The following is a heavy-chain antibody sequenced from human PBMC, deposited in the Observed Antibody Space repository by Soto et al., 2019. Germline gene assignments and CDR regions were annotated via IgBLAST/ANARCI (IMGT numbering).Heavy chain of an antibody. CDR1: GGTFSRYG. CDR2: IIPMFAKA. CDR3: TRDGTLYDSSAYYYLY. Sequence: ASVKVSCKASGGTFSRYGISWVRQAPGQGLEWMGGIIPMFAKASYAQKFQDRVTITADESTGTAYMELRSLRFEDTAVYYCTRDGTLYDSSAYYYLYWGQGTLVTVS. J-gene: IGHJ4*02. D-gene: IGHD3-22*01. V-gene: IGHV1-69*13.